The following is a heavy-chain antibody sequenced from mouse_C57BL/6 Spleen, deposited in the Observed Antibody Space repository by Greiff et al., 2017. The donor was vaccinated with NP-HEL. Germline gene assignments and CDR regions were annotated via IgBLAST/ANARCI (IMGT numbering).Heavy chain of an antibody. CDR2: ISSGSSTI. CDR1: GFTFSDYG. D-gene: IGHD1-1*01. J-gene: IGHJ4*01. CDR3: ARCYGSSYVGYAMDY. Sequence: DVKLVESGGGLVKPGGSLKLSCAASGFTFSDYGMHWVRQAPEKGLEWVAYISSGSSTIYYADTVKGRFTISRDNAKNTLFLQMTSLRSEDTAMYYCARCYGSSYVGYAMDYWGQGTSVTVSS. V-gene: IGHV5-17*01.